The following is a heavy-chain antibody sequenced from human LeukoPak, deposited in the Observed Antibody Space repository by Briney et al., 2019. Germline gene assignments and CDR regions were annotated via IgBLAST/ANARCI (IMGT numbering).Heavy chain of an antibody. J-gene: IGHJ4*02. V-gene: IGHV1-18*01. D-gene: IGHD1-1*01. CDR1: GYTFTSFG. CDR3: ARGGIQLTTPCDS. Sequence: ASVKVSCKTSGYTFTSFGINWVRQAPGQGLEWMGWISAYSGNTNYAQNLQGRVTMTTDTSTSTAYMELRTLRSDDTAVYYCARGGIQLTTPCDSWGQGTLVTVSS. CDR2: ISAYSGNT.